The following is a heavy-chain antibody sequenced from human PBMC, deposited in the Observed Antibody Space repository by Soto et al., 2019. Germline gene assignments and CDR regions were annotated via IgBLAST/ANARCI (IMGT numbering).Heavy chain of an antibody. CDR2: INPNSGGT. Sequence: ASVKVSCKASGYTFTGYYMHWVRQAPGQGLEWMGWINPNSGGTNYAQKFQGWVTMTRDTSISTAYMELSRLRSDDTAEYYCARGPIAAAGTMSIDYWGQGTLVTVSS. CDR3: ARGPIAAAGTMSIDY. V-gene: IGHV1-2*04. CDR1: GYTFTGYY. J-gene: IGHJ4*02. D-gene: IGHD6-13*01.